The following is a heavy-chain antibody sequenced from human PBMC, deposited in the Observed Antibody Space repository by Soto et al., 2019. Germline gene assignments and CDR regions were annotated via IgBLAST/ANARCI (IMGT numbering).Heavy chain of an antibody. CDR1: GFTFSSYA. CDR2: ISGSGGST. V-gene: IGHV3-23*01. Sequence: EVQLLESGGGLVQPGGSLRLSCAASGFTFSSYAMNWVRQAPGKGLECVSAISGSGGSTHYADSVKGRFTISRDNSKNTLYLQMNSLRAEDTAVYYCANNANLRYYDNSGLYGMDVWGQGTTVTVSS. D-gene: IGHD3-22*01. J-gene: IGHJ6*02. CDR3: ANNANLRYYDNSGLYGMDV.